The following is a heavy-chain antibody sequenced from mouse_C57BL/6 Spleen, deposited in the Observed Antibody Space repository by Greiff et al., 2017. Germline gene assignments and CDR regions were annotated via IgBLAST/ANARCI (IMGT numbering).Heavy chain of an antibody. V-gene: IGHV1-42*01. CDR3: ASRPLDY. CDR1: GYSFTGYY. Sequence: VHVKQSGPELVKPGASVKISCKASGYSFTGYYMNWVKQSPEKSLEWIGEINPSTGGTTYNQKFKAKATLTVDKSSSTAYMQLKSLTSEASAVYYCASRPLDYWGQGTTLTVSS. J-gene: IGHJ2*01. CDR2: INPSTGGT.